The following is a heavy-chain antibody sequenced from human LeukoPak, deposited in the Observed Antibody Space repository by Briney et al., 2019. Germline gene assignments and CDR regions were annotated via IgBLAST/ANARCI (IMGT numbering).Heavy chain of an antibody. J-gene: IGHJ5*02. V-gene: IGHV1-8*03. CDR1: GYTFTSYD. D-gene: IGHD4-11*01. Sequence: ASVKVSCKASGYTFTSYDINWVRQATGQGLEWMGWMNPNSGNTGYAQKFQGRVTITRNTSISTAYMELSSLRSKDTAVYYCAREIYPTTVTTGGTVFDPWGQGTLVTVSS. CDR3: AREIYPTTVTTGGTVFDP. CDR2: MNPNSGNT.